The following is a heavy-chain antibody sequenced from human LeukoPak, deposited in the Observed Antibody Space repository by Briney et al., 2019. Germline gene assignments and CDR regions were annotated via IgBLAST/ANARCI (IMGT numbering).Heavy chain of an antibody. CDR1: GFTFSDSA. Sequence: GGSLKLSCAASGFTFSDSAVHWVRQASGKGLEWVGRIRSKAKSYATAYAASVKGRFTISRDDSETTAYLQMNSLNIEDTAIYYCWSKNDYGVYGGQGTLVTVSS. D-gene: IGHD3-3*01. CDR2: IRSKAKSYAT. V-gene: IGHV3-73*01. CDR3: WSKNDYGVY. J-gene: IGHJ4*02.